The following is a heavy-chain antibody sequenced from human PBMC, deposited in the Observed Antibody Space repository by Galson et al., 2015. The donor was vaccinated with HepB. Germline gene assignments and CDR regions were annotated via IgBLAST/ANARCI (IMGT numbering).Heavy chain of an antibody. J-gene: IGHJ2*01. CDR1: GFSVSSYA. Sequence: SLLLSCAAAGFSVSSYAMHVPRPAPGQGLGWAAVISYDGSNKYYTDSVKGRFTICRDDSRNTLYLQMSSQRAEDTALYYGSRDCWIRGPIGWYFDLWGRGTLVTVSS. CDR2: ISYDGSNK. D-gene: IGHD3-10*01. V-gene: IGHV3-30*04. CDR3: SRDCWIRGPIGWYFDL.